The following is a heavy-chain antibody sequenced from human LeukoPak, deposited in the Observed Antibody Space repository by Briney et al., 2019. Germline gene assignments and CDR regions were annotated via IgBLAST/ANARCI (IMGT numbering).Heavy chain of an antibody. CDR3: ARDAEGDREFDY. CDR1: GFTFSSYG. V-gene: IGHV3-48*03. D-gene: IGHD1-26*01. J-gene: IGHJ4*02. Sequence: GRSLRLSCTASGFTFSSYGMTWVRQAPGKGLEWVSHINSGGHGISYADSVRGRFTISRDNAESSVSLQMNSLTAEDTAVYYCARDAEGDREFDYWGQGTLVTVSS. CDR2: INSGGHGI.